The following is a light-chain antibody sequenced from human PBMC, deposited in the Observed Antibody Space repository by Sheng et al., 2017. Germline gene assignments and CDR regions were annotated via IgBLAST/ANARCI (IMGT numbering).Light chain of an antibody. J-gene: IGKJ1*01. Sequence: DIQMTQSPSSLSASVGDRVTITCQASQDISNYLNWYHQKPGKAPKLLIYDASNLETGVPSRFSGSGSGTDFTFTISSLQPEDIGRYYCQQYNSMRTFGQGTEGRKSN. CDR2: DAS. V-gene: IGKV1-33*01. CDR1: QDISNY. CDR3: QQYNSMRT.